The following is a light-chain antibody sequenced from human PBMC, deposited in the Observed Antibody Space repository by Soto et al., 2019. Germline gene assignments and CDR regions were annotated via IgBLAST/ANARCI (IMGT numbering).Light chain of an antibody. V-gene: IGLV1-40*01. Sequence: QSVLTQPPSVSGVPGQRVTMSCTGNNSNLGAGYDVHWYQQLPGAAPKLVVFGNRNRPSGVPERFSGSKSGTSASLAITGLQAEDEDDYYCQAYDYSLTAFVFGGGTKLTVL. CDR2: GNR. J-gene: IGLJ3*02. CDR3: QAYDYSLTAFV. CDR1: NSNLGAGYD.